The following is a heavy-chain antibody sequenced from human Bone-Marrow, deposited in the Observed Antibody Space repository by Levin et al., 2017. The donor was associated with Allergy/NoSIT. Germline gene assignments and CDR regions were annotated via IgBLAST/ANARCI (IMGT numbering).Heavy chain of an antibody. D-gene: IGHD5-18*01. CDR1: GFTFSNFA. CDR3: AKGSPYSYGYADF. Sequence: GGSLRLSCEASGFTFSNFAIHWVRQAPGKGLEWVTFISSDGGNRNYAASVKGRFAISRDNSKNTVHLEMNTLRAEDTAVYYCAKGSPYSYGYADFWGQGTLVTVSS. J-gene: IGHJ4*02. CDR2: ISSDGGNR. V-gene: IGHV3-30*09.